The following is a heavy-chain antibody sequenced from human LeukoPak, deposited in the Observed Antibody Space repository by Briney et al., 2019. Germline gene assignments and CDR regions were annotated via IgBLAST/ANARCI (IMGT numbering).Heavy chain of an antibody. CDR1: GYTFTSYG. CDR3: ARGVSYYYDSSGPTRAFDP. V-gene: IGHV1-18*01. J-gene: IGHJ5*02. CDR2: ISAYNGNT. Sequence: GASVRVSCKASGYTFTSYGISWVRQAPGQGLEWMGWISAYNGNTNYAQKLQGRVTMTTDTSTSTAYMELRSLRSDDTAVYYCARGVSYYYDSSGPTRAFDPWGQGTLVTVSS. D-gene: IGHD3-22*01.